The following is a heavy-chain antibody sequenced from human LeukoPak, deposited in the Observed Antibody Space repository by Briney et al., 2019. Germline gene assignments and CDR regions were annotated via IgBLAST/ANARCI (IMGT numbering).Heavy chain of an antibody. V-gene: IGHV1-2*02. CDR3: ARDQVARDIVVVLAATGTIDY. CDR1: GYTFTGHY. Sequence: ASVKVSCKTSGYTFTGHYMHWVRQAPGQGLEWMGWINPNSGGTTYAQKFQGRVTMTRDTSITTAYMELTRLRSDDTAVYYCARDQVARDIVVVLAATGTIDYWGQGTLVTVSS. J-gene: IGHJ4*02. CDR2: INPNSGGT. D-gene: IGHD2-15*01.